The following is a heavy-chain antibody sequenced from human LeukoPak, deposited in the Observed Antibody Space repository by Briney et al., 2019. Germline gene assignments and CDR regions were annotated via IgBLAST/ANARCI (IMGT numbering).Heavy chain of an antibody. Sequence: SQTLSLTCTVSGGSISSGDYYWSWIRQPPGKGLEWIGEINHSGSTNYNPSLKSRVTISVDTSKNQFSLKLSSVTAADTAVYYCARAGYYDSSGHGFDYWGQGTLVTVSS. CDR2: INHSGST. CDR1: GGSISSGDYY. V-gene: IGHV4-30-4*08. J-gene: IGHJ4*02. CDR3: ARAGYYDSSGHGFDY. D-gene: IGHD3-22*01.